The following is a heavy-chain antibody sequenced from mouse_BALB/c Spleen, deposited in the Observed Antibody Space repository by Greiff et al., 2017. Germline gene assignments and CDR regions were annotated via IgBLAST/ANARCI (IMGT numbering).Heavy chain of an antibody. CDR2: IYPGDGDT. Sequence: QVQLQQSGAELVRPGTSVKVSCKASGYAFTNYLIEWVKQRPGQGLEWIGAIYPGDGDTRYTQKFKGKATLTADKSSSTAYMQLSSLASEDSAVYYCARWGITTDYYAMDYWGQGTSVTVSS. CDR1: GYAFTNYL. V-gene: IGHV1-87*01. D-gene: IGHD2-4*01. CDR3: ARWGITTDYYAMDY. J-gene: IGHJ4*01.